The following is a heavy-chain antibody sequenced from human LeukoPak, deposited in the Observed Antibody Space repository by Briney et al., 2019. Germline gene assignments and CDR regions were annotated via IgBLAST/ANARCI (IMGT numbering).Heavy chain of an antibody. Sequence: PGGSLRLSCAASGFTFSSYAMHWDRQAPGKGLEGVAVISYDGSNKYYADSVKGRFTISRDNSKNTLYLQMNSLRAEDTAVYYCAKDLYLKYSWYYFDYWGQGTLVTVSS. CDR3: AKDLYLKYSWYYFDY. V-gene: IGHV3-30-3*01. J-gene: IGHJ4*02. D-gene: IGHD6-13*01. CDR1: GFTFSSYA. CDR2: ISYDGSNK.